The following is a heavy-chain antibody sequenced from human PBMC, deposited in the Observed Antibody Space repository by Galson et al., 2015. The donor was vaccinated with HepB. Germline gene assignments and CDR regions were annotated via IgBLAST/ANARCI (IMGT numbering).Heavy chain of an antibody. CDR2: ISYDGSNK. D-gene: IGHD3-10*01. CDR3: AKDRGSPGRSITMVRGVNYYYYGMDV. CDR1: GFTFSSYG. V-gene: IGHV3-30*18. Sequence: SLRLSCAASGFTFSSYGMHWVRQAPGKGLEWVAVISYDGSNKYYADSVKGRFTISRDNSKNTLYLQMNSLRAEDTAVYYCAKDRGSPGRSITMVRGVNYYYYGMDVWGQGTTVTVSS. J-gene: IGHJ6*02.